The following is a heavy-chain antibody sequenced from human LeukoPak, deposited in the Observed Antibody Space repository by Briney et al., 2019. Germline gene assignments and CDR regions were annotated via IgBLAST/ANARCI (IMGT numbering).Heavy chain of an antibody. D-gene: IGHD6-19*01. V-gene: IGHV3-23*01. J-gene: IGHJ4*02. CDR2: ISGSGGST. CDR1: GFTFSSYA. CDR3: AKDRYSSGWPQGY. Sequence: GGSLRLSCAASGFTFSSYAMSWVRQAPGKGLEWVSAISGSGGSTYYADSVKGRFTISRNNSKNTLYLQMNSLRAEDTAVYYCAKDRYSSGWPQGYWGQGPLVTVSS.